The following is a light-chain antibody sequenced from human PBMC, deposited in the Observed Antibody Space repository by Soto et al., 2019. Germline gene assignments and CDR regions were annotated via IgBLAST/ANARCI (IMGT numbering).Light chain of an antibody. CDR1: QSISSW. J-gene: IGKJ1*01. Sequence: DIQMTQSPSTLSASVGDRVTITCRASQSISSWLAWYQQKPGKAPKLLIYKASSLESGVPSRFSGSGSGTEFTLTISSVQPDDFATYYCQQYNRYPLTFGQGTKVESK. V-gene: IGKV1-5*03. CDR3: QQYNRYPLT. CDR2: KAS.